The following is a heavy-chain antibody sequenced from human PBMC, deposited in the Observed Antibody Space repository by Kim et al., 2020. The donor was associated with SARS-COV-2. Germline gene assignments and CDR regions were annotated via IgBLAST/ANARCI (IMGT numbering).Heavy chain of an antibody. Sequence: YAQKVQGRVTMTRDTSTSTVYMELSSLRSEDTAVYYCARDNVDGYNFFDYWGQGTLVTVSS. V-gene: IGHV1-46*01. CDR3: ARDNVDGYNFFDY. D-gene: IGHD5-12*01. J-gene: IGHJ4*02.